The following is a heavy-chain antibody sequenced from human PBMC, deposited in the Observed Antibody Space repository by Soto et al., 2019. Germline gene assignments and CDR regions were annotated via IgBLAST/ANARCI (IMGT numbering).Heavy chain of an antibody. V-gene: IGHV3-74*01. CDR2: INSDGSVS. CDR3: ARGDCVGGTCYSLAGSFYYDMDV. J-gene: IGHJ6*03. Sequence: EVKLVESGGGLVQPGGSLRLSCAASGFTFTNYWMYWVRQAPGKGLVWVSRINSDGSVSSYADSVKGRLTISRDNVKNTLYLQMNSLRVEDTAVDYWARGDCVGGTCYSLAGSFYYDMDVWGKGTTVTVFS. CDR1: GFTFTNYW. D-gene: IGHD2-15*01.